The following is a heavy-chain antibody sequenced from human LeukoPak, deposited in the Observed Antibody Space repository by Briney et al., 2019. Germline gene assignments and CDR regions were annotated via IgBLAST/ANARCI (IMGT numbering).Heavy chain of an antibody. CDR2: ISWNSGSI. CDR3: AKDRDGSGSYHNDAFGI. D-gene: IGHD3-10*01. V-gene: IGHV3-9*01. J-gene: IGHJ3*02. CDR1: GFTFDDYA. Sequence: PGGSLRLSCAASGFTFDDYAMHWVRQAPGKGLEWVSGISWNSGSIGYADSVKGRFTISRDNAKNSLYLQMNSLRAEDTALYYCAKDRDGSGSYHNDAFGIWGQGTMVTVSS.